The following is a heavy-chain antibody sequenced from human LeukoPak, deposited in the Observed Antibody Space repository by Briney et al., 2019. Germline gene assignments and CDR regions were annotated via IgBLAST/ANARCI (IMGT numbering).Heavy chain of an antibody. CDR1: GYTFTSYD. Sequence: GASVKVSCKASGYTFTSYDINWVRQATGQGLEWMGWMNPNSGNTGYAQKFQGRVTITRNTSISTAYMELSSLRSEDTAVYYCARDQRYCSGTTCYTRFDPWGQGTLVTDSS. V-gene: IGHV1-8*03. J-gene: IGHJ5*02. CDR3: ARDQRYCSGTTCYTRFDP. D-gene: IGHD2-2*02. CDR2: MNPNSGNT.